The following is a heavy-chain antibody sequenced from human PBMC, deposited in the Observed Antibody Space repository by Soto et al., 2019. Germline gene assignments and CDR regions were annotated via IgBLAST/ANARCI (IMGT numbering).Heavy chain of an antibody. CDR2: INAGYGNT. CDR1: GYTFSSNA. V-gene: IGHV1-3*01. CDR3: ARDTGDGTFDV. D-gene: IGHD1-1*01. J-gene: IGHJ4*02. Sequence: GASVKVSCKASGYTFSSNAMHWVRQAPGQRLAWMGWINAGYGNTKSSQKFQDRVTISRDTSASPAYMQLTILRSEDTAVSYCARDTGDGTFDVWGQGTLVTVSS.